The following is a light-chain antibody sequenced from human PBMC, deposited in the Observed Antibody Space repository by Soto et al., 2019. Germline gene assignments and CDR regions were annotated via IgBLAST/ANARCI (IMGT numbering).Light chain of an antibody. V-gene: IGKV3-15*01. CDR2: GAS. Sequence: EIVMTQSPATLSVSPGERATLSCRASQSVGSNLAWYQQKPGQAPRLLIYGASTRATGIPARFSGSGSGTEYTLTISSLQSEDFAIYFCQQYNNWPPCRTFRQGTKVEIK. J-gene: IGKJ1*01. CDR1: QSVGSN. CDR3: QQYNNWPPCRT.